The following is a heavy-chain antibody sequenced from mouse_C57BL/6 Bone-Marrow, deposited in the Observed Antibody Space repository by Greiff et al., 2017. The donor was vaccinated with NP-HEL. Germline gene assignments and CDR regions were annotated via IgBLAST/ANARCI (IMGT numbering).Heavy chain of an antibody. CDR3: YYGNYWYAMDY. V-gene: IGHV1-5*01. Sequence: EVQLQQSGTVLARPGASVKMSCKTSGYTFTSYWMHWVKQRPGQGLEWIGAIYPGNSDTSYNQKFKGKAKLTAVTSASTAYMELSSRTNEDSAVYYCYYGNYWYAMDYWGQGTSVTVSS. CDR2: IYPGNSDT. J-gene: IGHJ4*01. CDR1: GYTFTSYW. D-gene: IGHD2-1*01.